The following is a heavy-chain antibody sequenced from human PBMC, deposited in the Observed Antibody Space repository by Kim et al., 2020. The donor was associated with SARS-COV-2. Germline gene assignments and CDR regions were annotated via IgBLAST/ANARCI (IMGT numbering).Heavy chain of an antibody. D-gene: IGHD1-26*01. V-gene: IGHV1-69*04. CDR3: ARDHVGSEEYFDY. Sequence: YAQKFQGRVTITADKSTSTAYMELSSLRSEDTAVYYCARDHVGSEEYFDYWGQGTLVTVSS. J-gene: IGHJ4*02.